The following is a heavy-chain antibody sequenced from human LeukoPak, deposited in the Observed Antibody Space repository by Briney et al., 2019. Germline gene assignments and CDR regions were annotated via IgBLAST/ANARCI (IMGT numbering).Heavy chain of an antibody. CDR1: GFTFSSYS. D-gene: IGHD2-2*01. V-gene: IGHV3-21*01. J-gene: IGHJ3*02. Sequence: GGSLRLSCAASGFTFSSYSMNWVRQAPGKGLEWVSSISSSSSYIYYADSVKGRFTISRDNAKNSLYLQMNSLRAEDTAVYYCANLLDCSSTSCYGPPHAFDIWGQGTMVTVSS. CDR2: ISSSSSYI. CDR3: ANLLDCSSTSCYGPPHAFDI.